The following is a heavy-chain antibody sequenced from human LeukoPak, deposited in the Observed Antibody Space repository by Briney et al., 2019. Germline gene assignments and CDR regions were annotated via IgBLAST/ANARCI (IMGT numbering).Heavy chain of an antibody. CDR1: GGSFSGYY. Sequence: NPSETLSLTCAVYGGSFSGYYWSWIRQPPGKGLEWIGEINHSGSTNYNPSLKSRVTISVDTSKNQFSLKLGSVTAADTAVYYCARSSYSSGWYPFDYWGQGTLVTVSS. CDR3: ARSSYSSGWYPFDY. J-gene: IGHJ4*02. CDR2: INHSGST. D-gene: IGHD6-19*01. V-gene: IGHV4-34*01.